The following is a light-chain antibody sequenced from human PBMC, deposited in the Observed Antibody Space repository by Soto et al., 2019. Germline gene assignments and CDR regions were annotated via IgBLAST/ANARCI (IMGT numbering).Light chain of an antibody. CDR2: DAS. J-gene: IGKJ1*01. Sequence: EIVLTQSPGTLSLSPGERATLSCRASQSVSSTFLAWYQQKPGQAPRLLIYDASNRDTGIPARVSGSGSGTDFTLTISSLEPEDFAVYYCQQRSNWRGTFGQGTKVDIK. CDR1: QSVSSTF. CDR3: QQRSNWRGT. V-gene: IGKV3D-20*02.